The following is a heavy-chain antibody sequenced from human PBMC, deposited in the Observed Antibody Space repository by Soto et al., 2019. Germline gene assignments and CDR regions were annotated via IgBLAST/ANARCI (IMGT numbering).Heavy chain of an antibody. CDR2: INPSGGST. J-gene: IGHJ6*03. Sequence: QVQLVQSGAEVKKPGASVKVSCKASGYTFTSYYMHWARQAPGQGLEWMGIINPSGGSTSYAQKFQGRVTMTRDTSTSTVYMELSSLRSEDTAVYYCARDSPPDIDMDVWGKGTTVTVSS. D-gene: IGHD2-15*01. V-gene: IGHV1-46*03. CDR1: GYTFTSYY. CDR3: ARDSPPDIDMDV.